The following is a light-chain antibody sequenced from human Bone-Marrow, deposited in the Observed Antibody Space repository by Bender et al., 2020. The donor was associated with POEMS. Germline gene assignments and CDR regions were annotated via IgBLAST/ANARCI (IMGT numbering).Light chain of an antibody. V-gene: IGLV2-8*01. CDR1: SSDVGGYNY. J-gene: IGLJ1*01. CDR3: CSYTGSTYV. Sequence: QSALTQPPSASGSPGQSVTISCTGTSSDVGGYNYVSWYQQLPGAAPTLLIYRNNQRPSGVPDRFSGSRSGNTASLTVSGLQAEDEADYYCCSYTGSTYVFGTGTQVTVL. CDR2: RNN.